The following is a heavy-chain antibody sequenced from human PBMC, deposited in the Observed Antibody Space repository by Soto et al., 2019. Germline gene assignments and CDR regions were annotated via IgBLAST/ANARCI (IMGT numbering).Heavy chain of an antibody. CDR2: IHSSGYT. CDR1: GVSIRDYY. V-gene: IGHV4-59*01. J-gene: IGHJ5*02. CDR3: AKKSAAFWLDP. Sequence: SETLSLTCTVSGVSIRDYYWIWIRQAPGKGLDWIGYIHSSGYTNYNPSLKSRVVMSIDTSKNLFSLKLSSVTVADTAVYYCAKKSAAFWLDPWGQGTLVTVSS. D-gene: IGHD6-25*01.